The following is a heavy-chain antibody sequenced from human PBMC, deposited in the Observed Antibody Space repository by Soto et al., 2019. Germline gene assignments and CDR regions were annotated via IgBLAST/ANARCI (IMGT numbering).Heavy chain of an antibody. D-gene: IGHD3-22*01. Sequence: PGGSLRLSCASSGFNFSSYSMNWVRQATGKGLEWVGFIRSKAYGGTTEYAASVKGRFTISRDDSKSIAYLQMNSLKTEDTAVYYCTRDVPYYYDSSGYSNFDYWGQGTLVTVS. CDR3: TRDVPYYYDSSGYSNFDY. CDR1: GFNFSSYS. V-gene: IGHV3-49*04. CDR2: IRSKAYGGTT. J-gene: IGHJ4*02.